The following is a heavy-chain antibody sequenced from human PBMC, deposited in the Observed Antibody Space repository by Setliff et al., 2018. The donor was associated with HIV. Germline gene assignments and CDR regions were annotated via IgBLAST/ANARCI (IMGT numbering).Heavy chain of an antibody. V-gene: IGHV4-59*11. J-gene: IGHJ6*02. D-gene: IGHD3-9*01. Sequence: PSETLSLTCTVSGGSISSHYWSWLRQPPGKGLEWIGYIYYSGITNYNPSLKSRVTISVDTSKNQVSLKLSSVTSADTAVYYCARDRTDYKVLTGQNYYYYGMDVWGQGTTVTVSS. CDR3: ARDRTDYKVLTGQNYYYYGMDV. CDR2: IYYSGIT. CDR1: GGSISSHY.